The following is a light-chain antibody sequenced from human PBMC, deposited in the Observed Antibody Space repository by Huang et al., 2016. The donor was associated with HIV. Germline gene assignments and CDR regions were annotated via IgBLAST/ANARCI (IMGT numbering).Light chain of an antibody. Sequence: AIQMTQSPSSRSASVGDRVSISCRASKGVRNDLSWYQQRPGKAPRRLIYAASSLEKGVPSRFSGSQSGTDFTLTISSLQSEDFATYYCLQHYSFPRTFGQGTRVEIK. V-gene: IGKV1-6*01. CDR3: LQHYSFPRT. CDR2: AAS. CDR1: KGVRND. J-gene: IGKJ1*01.